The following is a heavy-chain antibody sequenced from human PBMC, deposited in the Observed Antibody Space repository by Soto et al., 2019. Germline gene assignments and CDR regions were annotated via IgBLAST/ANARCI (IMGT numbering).Heavy chain of an antibody. CDR1: GGSISSSSYY. Sequence: QLQLQESGPGLVKPSETLSLTCTVSGGSISSSSYYWGWIRQPPGKGLEWIGSIYYSGSTYYNPSLKLRVTIPVDTSKNQFSLKLSSVTAADTAVYYCARLSDYYDSSEYFQHWGQGTLVTVSS. CDR3: ARLSDYYDSSEYFQH. CDR2: IYYSGST. V-gene: IGHV4-39*01. D-gene: IGHD3-22*01. J-gene: IGHJ1*01.